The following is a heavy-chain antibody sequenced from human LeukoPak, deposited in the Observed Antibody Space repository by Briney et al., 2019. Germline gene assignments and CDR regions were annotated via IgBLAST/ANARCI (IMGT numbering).Heavy chain of an antibody. CDR1: GYTFSNYD. V-gene: IGHV1-18*01. J-gene: IGHJ3*01. CDR3: ARAGYCGDAGCPGGSAFDV. Sequence: ASVKVSCKTSGYTFSNYDIYWVRQAPGQGLECMGWISAYNGDTRYAQILQGRFTVTTDTSTSTAYMELRSLTYDDTAVYYCARAGYCGDAGCPGGSAFDVWGQGTMVTVSS. D-gene: IGHD2-21*01. CDR2: ISAYNGDT.